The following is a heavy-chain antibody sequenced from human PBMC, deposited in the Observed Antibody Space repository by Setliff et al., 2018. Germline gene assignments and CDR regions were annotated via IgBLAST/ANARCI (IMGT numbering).Heavy chain of an antibody. CDR1: GYTFTSYG. Sequence: ASVKVSCKASGYTFTSYGISWVRQAPGQGLEWMGWISAYNGNTNYAQKLQGRVTMTTDTSTSTAYMELRSLRSDGTAVDYCARSSWSYYGMDVWGQGTTVTVSS. D-gene: IGHD6-13*01. CDR2: ISAYNGNT. V-gene: IGHV1-18*01. CDR3: ARSSWSYYGMDV. J-gene: IGHJ6*02.